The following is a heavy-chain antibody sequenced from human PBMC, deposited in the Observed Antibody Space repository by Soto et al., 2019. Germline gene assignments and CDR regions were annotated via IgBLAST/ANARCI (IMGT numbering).Heavy chain of an antibody. CDR2: FDPEDGET. D-gene: IGHD6-19*01. CDR3: ATLDRSGWPRYYFDY. V-gene: IGHV1-24*01. Sequence: ASVKVSCKVSGYTLTELSMHWVRQAPGKGLEWMGGFDPEDGETIYAQKFQGRVTMTEDTSTDTAYMELSSLRSEDTAVYYCATLDRSGWPRYYFDYWGQGTLVTVSS. J-gene: IGHJ4*02. CDR1: GYTLTELS.